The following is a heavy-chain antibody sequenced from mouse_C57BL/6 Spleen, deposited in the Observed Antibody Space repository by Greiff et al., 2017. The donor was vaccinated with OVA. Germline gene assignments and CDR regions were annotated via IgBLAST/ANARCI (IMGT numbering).Heavy chain of an antibody. CDR1: GYTFTSYG. V-gene: IGHV1-81*01. Sequence: VQLQESGAELARPGASVKLSCKASGYTFTSYGISWVKQRTGQGLEWIGEIYPRSGNTYYNEKFKGKATLTADKSSSTAYMELRSLTSEDSAVYFCARRGAAQATWDYWGQGTTLTVSS. D-gene: IGHD3-2*02. CDR3: ARRGAAQATWDY. CDR2: IYPRSGNT. J-gene: IGHJ2*01.